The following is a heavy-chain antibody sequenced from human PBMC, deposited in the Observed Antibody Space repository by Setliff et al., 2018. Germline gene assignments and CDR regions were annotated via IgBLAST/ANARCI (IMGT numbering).Heavy chain of an antibody. V-gene: IGHV1-46*01. D-gene: IGHD2-15*01. CDR2: INPSGGST. CDR1: GYAFTSYY. Sequence: ASVKVSCKASGYAFTSYYMHWVRQAPGQGLEWMGIINPSGGSTSYAQKFQGRVIMTRDTSTSTVYMELSSLRSEDTAVYYCAREAKRNVVVVVAATPVYWGQGTLVTVSS. J-gene: IGHJ4*02. CDR3: AREAKRNVVVVVAATPVY.